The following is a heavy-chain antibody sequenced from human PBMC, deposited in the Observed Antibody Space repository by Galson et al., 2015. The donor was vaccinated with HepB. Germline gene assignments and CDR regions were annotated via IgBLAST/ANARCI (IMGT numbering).Heavy chain of an antibody. CDR3: VTDRLRTTSPVPIV. D-gene: IGHD1-1*01. J-gene: IGHJ4*02. CDR2: ITRSGDAK. Sequence: SLRLSCAVSGFTFSDHAMTWVRQAPGKDLEWVSLITRSGDAKYYTDSVKGRFTVSRDNSNNTLFLDMYSLRAEDTAIYYCVTDRLRTTSPVPIVWGQGTLVSVSS. V-gene: IGHV3-23*01. CDR1: GFTFSDHA.